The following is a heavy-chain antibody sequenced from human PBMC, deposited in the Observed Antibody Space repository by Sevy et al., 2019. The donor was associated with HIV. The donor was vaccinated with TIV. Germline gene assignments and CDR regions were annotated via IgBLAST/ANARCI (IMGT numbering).Heavy chain of an antibody. J-gene: IGHJ4*02. CDR3: AKGSHNTGWFPDY. CDR1: GFTFSSYA. D-gene: IGHD6-19*01. V-gene: IGHV3-23*01. CDR2: ISGPGSIT. Sequence: GGSLRLSCAASGFTFSSYAMSWVRQAPGKGLEWVSPISGPGSITYYADSVRGRFTISRDNSNNILYLQMNSLRAEDTAVYFCAKGSHNTGWFPDYWGQGTLVTVSS.